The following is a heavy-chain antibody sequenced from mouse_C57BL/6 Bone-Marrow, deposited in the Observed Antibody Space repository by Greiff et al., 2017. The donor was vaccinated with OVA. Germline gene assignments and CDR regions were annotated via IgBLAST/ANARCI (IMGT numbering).Heavy chain of an antibody. CDR1: GYTFTSYT. CDR3: ASTMVEFAY. J-gene: IGHJ3*01. D-gene: IGHD1-1*02. CDR2: INPSSGYT. V-gene: IGHV1-4*01. Sequence: VQLQQSGAELARPGASVKMSCKASGYTFTSYTMHWVKQRPGQGLEWIGYINPSSGYTKYNQKFKDKATLTADKSSSTAYMQLSSLTSEDSAVYYCASTMVEFAYWGQGTLVTVSA.